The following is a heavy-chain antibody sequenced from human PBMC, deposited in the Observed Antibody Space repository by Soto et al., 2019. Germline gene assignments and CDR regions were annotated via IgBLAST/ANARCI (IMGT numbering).Heavy chain of an antibody. CDR3: ARAGEGYCGGDCTFDY. CDR2: ISAYNGNI. J-gene: IGHJ4*02. Sequence: ASVKVSCKASGYTFTSYGISWVRQAPGQGLEWMGWISAYNGNISYAQKLQGRVTMTTDTSTSTAYMELRSLRSDDTAVYYCARAGEGYCGGDCTFDYWGQGSLVTVSS. V-gene: IGHV1-18*01. CDR1: GYTFTSYG. D-gene: IGHD2-21*02.